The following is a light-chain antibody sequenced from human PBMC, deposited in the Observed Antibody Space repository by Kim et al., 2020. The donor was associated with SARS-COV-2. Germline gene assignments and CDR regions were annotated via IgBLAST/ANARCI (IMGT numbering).Light chain of an antibody. J-gene: IGLJ3*02. CDR1: SSDVGTHSH. Sequence: SALTQPASVSGSPGQSITISCSGTSSDVGTHSHVSWHQQHPGKAPKLMIYDVSERPSGVSNRFSASKSGNTASLTISGLQAEDEADYYCSSYTSSGTWVFGGGTQLTVL. V-gene: IGLV2-14*01. CDR2: DVS. CDR3: SSYTSSGTWV.